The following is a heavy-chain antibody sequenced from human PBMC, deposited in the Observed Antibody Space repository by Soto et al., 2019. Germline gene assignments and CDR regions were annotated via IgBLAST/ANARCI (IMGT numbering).Heavy chain of an antibody. CDR1: GGSFSGYY. Sequence: SETLSLTCAVYGGSFSGYYWSWIRQPPGKGLEWIGEINHSGSTNYNPSLKSRVTISVDTSKNQFSLKLSSVTAADTAVYYCARGPKVFGVVYYYYYMDVWGKGTTVTVS. D-gene: IGHD3-3*01. CDR2: INHSGST. V-gene: IGHV4-34*01. J-gene: IGHJ6*03. CDR3: ARGPKVFGVVYYYYYMDV.